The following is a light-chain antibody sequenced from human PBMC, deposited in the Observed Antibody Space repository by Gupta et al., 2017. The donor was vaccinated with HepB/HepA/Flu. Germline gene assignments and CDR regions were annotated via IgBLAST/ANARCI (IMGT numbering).Light chain of an antibody. J-gene: IGKJ1*01. CDR2: GAS. CDR1: QSVGTN. CDR3: HQYNNWPPWT. Sequence: TVMTQSPATLSLSPGERATLSCRASQSVGTNLAWYQHKPGQAPRLLIHGASTRATGIPARFSGSGSGTDFTLTISSLQSEDFAVYYCHQYNNWPPWTFGQGTKVESK. V-gene: IGKV3D-15*01.